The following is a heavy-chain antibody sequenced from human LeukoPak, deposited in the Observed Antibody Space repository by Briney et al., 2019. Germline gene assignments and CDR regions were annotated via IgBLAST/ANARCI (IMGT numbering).Heavy chain of an antibody. CDR2: MNSDGSSI. CDR3: ARVGYYDSGGYYAYLQH. CDR1: GFTFGTYW. V-gene: IGHV3-74*01. Sequence: PGGSLRLSCAASGFTFGTYWMHWVRQAPGKGLEWVSRMNSDGSSISYADSVKGRFTISRDNAKNTLYLQMNSLRAEDTAVYYCARVGYYDSGGYYAYLQHWGQGTLVTVSS. J-gene: IGHJ1*01. D-gene: IGHD3-22*01.